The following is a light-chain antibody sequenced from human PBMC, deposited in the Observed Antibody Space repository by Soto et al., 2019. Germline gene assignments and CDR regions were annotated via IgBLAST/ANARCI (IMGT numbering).Light chain of an antibody. J-gene: IGKJ1*01. V-gene: IGKV1-27*01. Sequence: DIQMTQSPSSLSASVRDRITITCRASQGISNYLAWYQQKPGKVPKLLIYAASTLQSGDPSRFSGSGSGTDFTLTISSLQPEDVATYYCQKYDSAPWTFGQGTKVEIK. CDR2: AAS. CDR3: QKYDSAPWT. CDR1: QGISNY.